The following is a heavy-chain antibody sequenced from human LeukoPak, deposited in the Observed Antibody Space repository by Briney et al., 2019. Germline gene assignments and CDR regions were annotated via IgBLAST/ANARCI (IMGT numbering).Heavy chain of an antibody. CDR3: ARVKGVRNWFDP. Sequence: ASVKVSCKASGYTFTGYYMHWVRQAPGQGLEWMGRINPNSGGTNYAQKFQGRVTMTRDTSISTAYMELSRLRSDDTAVYYCARVKGVRNWFDPWGQGTLVTVSS. V-gene: IGHV1-2*06. CDR1: GYTFTGYY. CDR2: INPNSGGT. J-gene: IGHJ5*02. D-gene: IGHD3-10*01.